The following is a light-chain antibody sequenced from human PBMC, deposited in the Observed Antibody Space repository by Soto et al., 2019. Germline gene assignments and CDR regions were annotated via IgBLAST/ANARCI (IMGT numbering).Light chain of an antibody. CDR3: QQYNSYSQT. V-gene: IGKV1-5*01. Sequence: DIQMTQSPSTLSASVGDRVTITCRASQGISSWLAWYQQKPGKAPKLLIYDASSLESGVPSRFSGSGSGTEFTLTISSLQPDDFATYYCQQYNSYSQTFGQGTKLEIK. J-gene: IGKJ2*01. CDR1: QGISSW. CDR2: DAS.